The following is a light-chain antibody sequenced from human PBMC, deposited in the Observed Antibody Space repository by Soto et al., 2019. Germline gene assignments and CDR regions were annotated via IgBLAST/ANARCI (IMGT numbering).Light chain of an antibody. V-gene: IGKV3D-15*01. Sequence: IMNLSPGERATLSCRASHTVTRNYLAWHQQKPGQTPRLLVYGASSRATGIPDRFSGTGSGTEFTLTISSLHFEDFALYYCEQYNDWPLTFAQGTKVDIK. CDR2: GAS. J-gene: IGKJ1*01. CDR3: EQYNDWPLT. CDR1: HTVTRN.